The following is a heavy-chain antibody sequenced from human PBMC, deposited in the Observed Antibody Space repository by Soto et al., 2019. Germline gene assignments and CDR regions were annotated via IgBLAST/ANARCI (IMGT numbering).Heavy chain of an antibody. J-gene: IGHJ5*02. Sequence: ETLYLTCDFTSFSFTNSYLSWIRQPPGKALEWIGFMYFGGSFNYNPSLTSRATISVETSKNQFSMKLTSVTASDTAVYYCARSYYDSTGFAVDPWGQG. V-gene: IGHV4-59*08. D-gene: IGHD3-22*01. CDR1: SFSFTNSY. CDR3: ARSYYDSTGFAVDP. CDR2: MYFGGSF.